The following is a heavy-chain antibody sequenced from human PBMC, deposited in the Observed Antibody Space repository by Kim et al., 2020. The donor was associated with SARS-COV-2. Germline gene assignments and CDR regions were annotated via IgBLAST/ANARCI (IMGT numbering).Heavy chain of an antibody. CDR3: ARDQHDYYGSGSYYNGGNWFDP. J-gene: IGHJ5*02. CDR2: INAGNGNT. D-gene: IGHD3-10*01. CDR1: GYTFTSYA. Sequence: ASVKVSCKASGYTFTSYAMHWVRQAPGQRLEWMGWINAGNGNTKYSQKFQGRVTITRDTSASTAYMELSSLRSEDTAVYYCARDQHDYYGSGSYYNGGNWFDPWGQGTLVTVSS. V-gene: IGHV1-3*01.